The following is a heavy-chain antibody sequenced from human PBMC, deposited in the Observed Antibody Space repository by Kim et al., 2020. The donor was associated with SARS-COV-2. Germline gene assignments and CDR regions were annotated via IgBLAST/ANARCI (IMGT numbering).Heavy chain of an antibody. D-gene: IGHD1-26*01. CDR3: ARGGELSNDY. J-gene: IGHJ4*02. CDR1: GGSFSGYY. V-gene: IGHV4-34*01. Sequence: SETLSLTCAVYGGSFSGYYWSWIRQPPGKGLEWIGEINHSGSTNYNPSLKSRVTISVDTSKNQFSLKLSSVTAADTAVYYCARGGELSNDYWGQGTLVT. CDR2: INHSGST.